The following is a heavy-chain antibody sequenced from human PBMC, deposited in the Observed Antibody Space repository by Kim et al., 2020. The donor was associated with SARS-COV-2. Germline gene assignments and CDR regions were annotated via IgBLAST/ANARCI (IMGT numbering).Heavy chain of an antibody. CDR3: ARYSRLAAGGSGAVDM. CDR2: VSYSGIS. Sequence: SETLSLTCIVSGVSVNSDDYRWAWIRQPPGKGLEWIGYVSYSGISNYNSSLKSRVSASLDMSKNQFSLNLISVTAADTAVYFCARYSRLAAGGSGAVDMWGQGTLVTVSS. J-gene: IGHJ4*03. D-gene: IGHD6-13*01. V-gene: IGHV4-61*08. CDR1: GVSVNSDDYR.